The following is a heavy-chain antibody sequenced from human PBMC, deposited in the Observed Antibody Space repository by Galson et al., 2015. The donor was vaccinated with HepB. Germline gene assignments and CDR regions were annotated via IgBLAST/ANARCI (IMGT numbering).Heavy chain of an antibody. CDR1: GFTFSSYS. V-gene: IGHV3-21*01. Sequence: SLRLSCAASGFTFSSYSMNWVRQAPGKGLEWVSSISSSSSYIYYADSVKGRFTISRDNAKNSLYLQMNSLRAEDTAVYYCARGSHDILTGYYGEYYFDYWGQGTLVTVSS. D-gene: IGHD3-9*01. CDR2: ISSSSSYI. J-gene: IGHJ4*02. CDR3: ARGSHDILTGYYGEYYFDY.